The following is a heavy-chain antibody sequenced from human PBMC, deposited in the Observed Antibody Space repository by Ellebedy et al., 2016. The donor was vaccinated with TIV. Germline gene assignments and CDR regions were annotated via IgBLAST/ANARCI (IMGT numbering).Heavy chain of an antibody. V-gene: IGHV1-58*01. CDR1: GFTFTSSA. D-gene: IGHD3/OR15-3a*01. Sequence: SVKVSXXASGFTFTSSAVQWVRQARGQRLEWIGWIVVGSGNTNYAQKFQERVTITRDMSTSTAYMELSSLRSEDTAVYYCAAPGLVTAGMDVWGQGTTVTVSS. CDR2: IVVGSGNT. CDR3: AAPGLVTAGMDV. J-gene: IGHJ6*02.